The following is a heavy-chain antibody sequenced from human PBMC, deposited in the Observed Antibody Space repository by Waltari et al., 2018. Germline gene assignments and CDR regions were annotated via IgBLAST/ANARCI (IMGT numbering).Heavy chain of an antibody. D-gene: IGHD1-26*01. V-gene: IGHV1-2*02. CDR1: GYTFTGYY. CDR3: ERRENDH. CDR2: INPNSGDT. J-gene: IGHJ4*02. Sequence: QVQLVQSGAEVKKPGASVKVSCKASGYTFTGYYIHWVRQAPGQGLEWMGCINPNSGDTTYAQKFQGRVTMTSDTSINTAYMELSSLGSDDTAVYYCERRENDHWGQGTLVVVSS.